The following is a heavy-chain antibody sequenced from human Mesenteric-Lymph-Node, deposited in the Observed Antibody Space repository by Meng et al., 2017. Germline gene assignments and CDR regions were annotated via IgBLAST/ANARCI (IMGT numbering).Heavy chain of an antibody. V-gene: IGHV4-4*02. Sequence: QVQLRESGPGLVKPSGTLSLTCDVSGGSIRNDQGWSWVRQAPGKGLEWIGEIYHSGRTNYNPSVKSRVSMSVDKSQNHFSLRLSSVTAADTAVYYCTTLYGDSISWGQGTLVTVSS. CDR2: IYHSGRT. CDR3: TTLYGDSIS. J-gene: IGHJ4*02. D-gene: IGHD4-17*01. CDR1: GGSIRNDQG.